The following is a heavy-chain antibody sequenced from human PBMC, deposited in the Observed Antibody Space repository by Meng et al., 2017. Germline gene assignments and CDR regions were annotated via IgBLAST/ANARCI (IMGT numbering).Heavy chain of an antibody. CDR3: ARDHGPIDY. V-gene: IGHV3-74*01. J-gene: IGHJ4*02. CDR2: INSDGSST. CDR1: GFIFTSHA. Sequence: EVHVVECGGGLVQPGGSLRLSCEASGFIFTSHAFSWVRQAPGKGLVWVSRINSDGSSTSYADSVKGRFTISRDNAKNTLYLQMNSLRAEDTAVYYCARDHGPIDYWGQGTLVTVSS.